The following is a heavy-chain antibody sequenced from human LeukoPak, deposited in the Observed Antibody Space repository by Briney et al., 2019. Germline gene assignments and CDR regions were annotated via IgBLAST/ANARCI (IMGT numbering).Heavy chain of an antibody. CDR3: ARAYSGYGRGLFDY. CDR1: GGSISSYY. J-gene: IGHJ4*02. Sequence: SSETLSLTCTVSGGSISSYYWSWIRQPAGKGLEWIGRIYTSGSTNYSPSLKSRVTMSVDTSKNQFSLKLSSVTAADTAVYYCARAYSGYGRGLFDYWGQGTLVTVSS. CDR2: IYTSGST. V-gene: IGHV4-4*07. D-gene: IGHD5-12*01.